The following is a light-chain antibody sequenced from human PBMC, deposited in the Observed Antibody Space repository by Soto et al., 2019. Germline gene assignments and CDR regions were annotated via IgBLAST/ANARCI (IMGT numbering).Light chain of an antibody. V-gene: IGLV2-14*01. Sequence: QSALTQPASVSGSPGQSITISCTGTSSVVGGYNYVSWYQQHPGKAPKLMIYDVSNRPSGVSNRFSGSKSGNTASLTISGLQAEDEADSYCSSYTSSSTRVFGTGTKVTVL. CDR1: SSVVGGYNY. CDR3: SSYTSSSTRV. J-gene: IGLJ1*01. CDR2: DVS.